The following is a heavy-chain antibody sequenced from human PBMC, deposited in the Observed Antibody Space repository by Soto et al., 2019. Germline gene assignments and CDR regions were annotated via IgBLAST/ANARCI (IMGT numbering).Heavy chain of an antibody. J-gene: IGHJ3*02. CDR2: IIPILGIA. CDR3: ARDRSSGPNHDAFDI. D-gene: IGHD6-19*01. CDR1: GGTFSSYT. V-gene: IGHV1-69*04. Sequence: GASVKVSCKASGGTFSSYTISWVRQAPGQGLEWMGRIIPILGIANYAQKFQGRVTITADKSTSTAYMELCSLRSEDTAVYYCARDRSSGPNHDAFDIWGQGTMVTVSS.